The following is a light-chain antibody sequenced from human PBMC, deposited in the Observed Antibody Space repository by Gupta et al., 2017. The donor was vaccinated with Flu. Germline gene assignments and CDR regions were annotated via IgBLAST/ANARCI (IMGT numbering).Light chain of an antibody. CDR3: CSYAGSSTV. J-gene: IGLJ2*01. Sequence: QSITISCTGTSSDGGSYNLVSWYQQHPGKAPKLMIYEVSKRPSGVSNRFSGSKSGTTASLTISGLQAEDEADYYCCSYAGSSTVFGGGTKLTVL. CDR2: EVS. V-gene: IGLV2-23*02. CDR1: SSDGGSYNL.